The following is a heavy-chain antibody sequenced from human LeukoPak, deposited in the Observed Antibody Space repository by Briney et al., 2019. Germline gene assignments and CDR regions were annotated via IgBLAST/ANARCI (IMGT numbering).Heavy chain of an antibody. CDR3: ARGVKYYYDSSGYSWTYYYYYYMDV. J-gene: IGHJ6*03. CDR1: GGSFGGYY. D-gene: IGHD3-22*01. V-gene: IGHV4-34*01. CDR2: INHSGST. Sequence: PSETLSLTCAVYGGSFGGYYWSWIRQPPGKGLEWIGEINHSGSTNYNPSLKSRVTISVDTSKNQFSLKLSSVTAADTAVYYCARGVKYYYDSSGYSWTYYYYYYMDVWGKGTTVTVSS.